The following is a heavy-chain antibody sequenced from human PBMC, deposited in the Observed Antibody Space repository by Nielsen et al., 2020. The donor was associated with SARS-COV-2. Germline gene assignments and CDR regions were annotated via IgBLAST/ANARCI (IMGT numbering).Heavy chain of an antibody. CDR3: ARQRDYYDSSGYWPYYYGMDV. J-gene: IGHJ6*02. CDR2: IYYSGST. D-gene: IGHD3-22*01. CDR1: GGSISSYY. Sequence: SETLSLTCTVSGGSISSYYWSWIRQPPGKGLEWIGYIYYSGSTYYNPSLKSRVTISVDTSKNQFSLKLSSVTAADTAVYYCARQRDYYDSSGYWPYYYGMDVWGQGTTVTVSS. V-gene: IGHV4-59*04.